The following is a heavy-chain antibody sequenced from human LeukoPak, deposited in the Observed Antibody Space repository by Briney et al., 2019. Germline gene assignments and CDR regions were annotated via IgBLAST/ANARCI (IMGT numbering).Heavy chain of an antibody. CDR1: GGSISSSNW. Sequence: TSETLSLTCAVSGGSISSSNWWSWVRQPPGKGLEWIGKIYHSGSTNYNPSLKSRVTISVDKSKNQFSLKLSSVTAADTAVYYCARTPINYYYDSSGYYRRGAFDIWGQGTMVTVSS. CDR2: IYHSGST. V-gene: IGHV4-4*02. D-gene: IGHD3-22*01. J-gene: IGHJ3*02. CDR3: ARTPINYYYDSSGYYRRGAFDI.